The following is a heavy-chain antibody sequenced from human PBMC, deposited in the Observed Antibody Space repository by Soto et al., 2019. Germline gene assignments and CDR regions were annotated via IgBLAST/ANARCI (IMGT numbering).Heavy chain of an antibody. D-gene: IGHD5-12*01. CDR2: ISSSGSTI. Sequence: PGGSLRLSCAASGFTFSSYEMNWVRQAPGKGLEWVSYISSSGSTIYYADSVKGRFTISRDNAKNSLYLQMNSLRAEDTAVYYCAREQTVASPFDIWGQGTMVTVSS. J-gene: IGHJ3*02. CDR1: GFTFSSYE. V-gene: IGHV3-48*03. CDR3: AREQTVASPFDI.